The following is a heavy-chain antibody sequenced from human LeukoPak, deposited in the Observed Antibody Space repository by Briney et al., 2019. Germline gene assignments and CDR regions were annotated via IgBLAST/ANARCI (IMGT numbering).Heavy chain of an antibody. CDR3: ARRETAMVGNWFDP. V-gene: IGHV4-39*01. CDR1: GGSISSSSYY. Sequence: PSETLSLTCTVSGGSISSSSYYWGWIRQPPGKGLEWIGSIYYSGSTYYNPSLKSRVTISVDTSKNQFSLKLSSVTAADTAVYYCARRETAMVGNWFDPWGQGTLVTVSS. J-gene: IGHJ5*02. CDR2: IYYSGST. D-gene: IGHD5-18*01.